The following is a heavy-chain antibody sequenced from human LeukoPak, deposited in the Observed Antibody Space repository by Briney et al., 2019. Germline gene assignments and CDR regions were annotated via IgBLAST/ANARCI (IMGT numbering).Heavy chain of an antibody. CDR3: VKGSSSSWYNWFDP. J-gene: IGHJ5*02. CDR2: ISWNSGSI. V-gene: IGHV3-9*01. CDR1: GFTFSTFA. D-gene: IGHD6-13*01. Sequence: GGSLRLSCAASGFTFSTFAMIWVRQPPGKGLEWVSGISWNSGSIGYADSVRGRFTISRDNAKNALYLQMNSLRVEDTALYYCVKGSSSSWYNWFDPWGQGTLVTVSS.